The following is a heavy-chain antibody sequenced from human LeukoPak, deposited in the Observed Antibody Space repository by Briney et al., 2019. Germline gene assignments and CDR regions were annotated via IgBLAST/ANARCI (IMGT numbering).Heavy chain of an antibody. V-gene: IGHV4-59*08. Sequence: SETLSLTCAVYVGSFSGYYWSWIRQPPGKGLEWIGYIYYSGSTNYNPSLKSRVTISVDTSKNQFSLKLSSVTAADTAVYYCARGEPANWFDPWGQGTLVTVSS. J-gene: IGHJ5*02. CDR2: IYYSGST. CDR1: VGSFSGYY. D-gene: IGHD1-14*01. CDR3: ARGEPANWFDP.